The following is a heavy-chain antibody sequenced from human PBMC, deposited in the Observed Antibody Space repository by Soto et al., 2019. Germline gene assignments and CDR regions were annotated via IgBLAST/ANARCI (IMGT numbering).Heavy chain of an antibody. CDR2: INPSGGST. V-gene: IGHV1-46*03. J-gene: IGHJ6*03. CDR3: ARASLAAAPYMDV. D-gene: IGHD2-15*01. Sequence: QVQLVQSGAEVKKPGASVKVSCKASGYTFTSYYIHWVRQAPGQGLEWMGIINPSGGSTSYAQKFQGRVTMTRDTSTSTVYMELSSLRSEDTAVYYCARASLAAAPYMDVWGKGTTVTVSS. CDR1: GYTFTSYY.